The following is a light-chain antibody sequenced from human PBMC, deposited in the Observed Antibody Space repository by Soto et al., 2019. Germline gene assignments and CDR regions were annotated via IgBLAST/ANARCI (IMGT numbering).Light chain of an antibody. CDR2: ADK. Sequence: QSVLKQPPPVSGAPGQRVTISCTGGSSNIGGVYDVLWYQQLPGTAPKLLIYADKYRPSGVPDRFSGSKSGTSASLAITGLQAEDEADYYCQSYDSSLSGYVFGTGTKVTVL. V-gene: IGLV1-40*01. CDR3: QSYDSSLSGYV. J-gene: IGLJ1*01. CDR1: SSNIGGVYD.